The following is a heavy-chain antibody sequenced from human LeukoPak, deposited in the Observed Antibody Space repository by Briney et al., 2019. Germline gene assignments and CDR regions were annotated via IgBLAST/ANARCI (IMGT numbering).Heavy chain of an antibody. D-gene: IGHD3-16*01. Sequence: GGSLRLSCAASGFTFSNYDMNWVRQAPGKGLEWVSSISSSSSYIYYADSVKGRFTISRDNAKNSLYLQMNSLRAEDTAVYYCARDLGYDYVWGSFDYWGQGTLVTVSS. CDR1: GFTFSNYD. CDR3: ARDLGYDYVWGSFDY. J-gene: IGHJ4*02. CDR2: ISSSSSYI. V-gene: IGHV3-21*01.